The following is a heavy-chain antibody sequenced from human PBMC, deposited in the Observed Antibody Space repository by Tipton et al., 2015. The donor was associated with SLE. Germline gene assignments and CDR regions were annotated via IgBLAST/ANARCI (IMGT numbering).Heavy chain of an antibody. J-gene: IGHJ4*02. D-gene: IGHD3-10*01. V-gene: IGHV4-59*01. CDR3: GRTGIQGVIDY. CDR2: IYNSGST. CDR1: GGSISTDY. Sequence: TLSLTCTVSGGSISTDYWTWTRQPPGKGLEWIGYIYNSGSTDYNPSLRSPVTISIDTSKKQISLKVTSVTAADTAVYYCGRTGIQGVIDYWGQGTLVTVSS.